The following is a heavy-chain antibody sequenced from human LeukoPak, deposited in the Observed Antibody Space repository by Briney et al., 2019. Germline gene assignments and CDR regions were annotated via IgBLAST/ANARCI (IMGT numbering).Heavy chain of an antibody. D-gene: IGHD3-16*01. CDR1: GYTFTSYG. CDR3: ARGGKYDYVWGSYLGYYFDY. V-gene: IGHV1-18*01. Sequence: GASVTVSFKASGYTFTSYGISWVRQAPGQGLEWMGWISAYNGNTNYAQKLQGRVTMTTDTSTSTAYMELRSLRSDDTAVYYCARGGKYDYVWGSYLGYYFDYWGQGTLVTVSS. J-gene: IGHJ4*02. CDR2: ISAYNGNT.